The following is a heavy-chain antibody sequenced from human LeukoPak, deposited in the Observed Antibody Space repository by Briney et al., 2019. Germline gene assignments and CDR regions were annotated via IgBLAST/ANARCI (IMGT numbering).Heavy chain of an antibody. D-gene: IGHD4-17*01. J-gene: IGHJ4*02. Sequence: GGSLRLSCAASGFTFSSYSMNWVRQAPGKGLVWVSRINSDGSSTSYADSVKGRFTISRDNAKNTLYLQMNSLRAEDTAVYYCARDDYEYYFDYWGQGTLVTVSS. V-gene: IGHV3-74*01. CDR3: ARDDYEYYFDY. CDR1: GFTFSSYS. CDR2: INSDGSST.